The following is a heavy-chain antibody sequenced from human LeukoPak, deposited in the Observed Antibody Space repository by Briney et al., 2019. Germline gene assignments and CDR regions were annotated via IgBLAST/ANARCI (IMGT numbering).Heavy chain of an antibody. CDR3: ARQARSSSSSRGVSCWFDP. J-gene: IGHJ5*02. CDR2: IYYSGST. CDR1: GGSISSSSYY. Sequence: PSETLSLTCTVSGGSISSSSYYWGWIRQPPGKGLEWIGSIYYSGSTYYNPSLKSRVTISVDTSKNQFSLKLSSVTAADTAVYYCARQARSSSSSRGVSCWFDPWGQGTLVTVSS. V-gene: IGHV4-39*01. D-gene: IGHD6-6*01.